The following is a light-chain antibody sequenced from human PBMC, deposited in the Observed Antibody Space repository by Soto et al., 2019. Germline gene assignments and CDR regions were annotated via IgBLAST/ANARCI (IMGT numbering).Light chain of an antibody. CDR3: AAWHASLSGYV. CDR2: SNN. J-gene: IGLJ1*01. CDR1: SSNIGSNY. V-gene: IGLV1-47*02. Sequence: QSVLTQPPSASGTPGQRVTISCPGGSSNIGSNYVYWYQQLPGTAPKLLIYSNNERPSGVPARFSGSKSGTSASLAISGLRSEDEADSFCAAWHASLSGYVFGTGTKVTVL.